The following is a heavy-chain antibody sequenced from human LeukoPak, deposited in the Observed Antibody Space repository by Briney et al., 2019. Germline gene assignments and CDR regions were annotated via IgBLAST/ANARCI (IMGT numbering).Heavy chain of an antibody. J-gene: IGHJ4*02. CDR1: GDSVSSNSVA. V-gene: IGHV6-1*01. D-gene: IGHD1-26*01. Sequence: SQTLSLTFAISGDSVSSNSVAWNWIRQSPSRGLEWQGSTYYRSKWYNDYALSVKSRITINPDTSKNRFSLQLNSVTPEDTAVYYCARDRGSLRYYFDYWGQGTLVTVSS. CDR2: TYYRSKWYN. CDR3: ARDRGSLRYYFDY.